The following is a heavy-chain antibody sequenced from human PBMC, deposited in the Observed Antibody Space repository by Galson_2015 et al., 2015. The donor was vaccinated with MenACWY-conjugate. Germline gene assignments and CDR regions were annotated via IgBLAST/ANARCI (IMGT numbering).Heavy chain of an antibody. CDR3: ARHPPGGRGMDV. V-gene: IGHV5-51*01. J-gene: IGHJ6*02. Sequence: SGAEVKKPGESLKISCKGTGYSFTNYWIAWVRQMPGKGLEWMGLIDPVGSNTRYSPSFQGQVTISADKSISTAYLQWTSLRASDTAMYYCARHPPGGRGMDVWGQGTTVTVSS. CDR1: GYSFTNYW. CDR2: IDPVGSNT. D-gene: IGHD1-26*01.